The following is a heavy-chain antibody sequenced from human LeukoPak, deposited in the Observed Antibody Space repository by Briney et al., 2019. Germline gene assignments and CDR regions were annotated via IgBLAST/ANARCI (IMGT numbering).Heavy chain of an antibody. D-gene: IGHD3-10*01. V-gene: IGHV3-74*01. Sequence: GGSLRLSCAASGFTFNLYWIHWVRQPPGKGLEWLSRISADGTTTNYADSVKGRFTISRDNAKNTLYLQMHGLRVDDTAVYYCARDSRYHSGWGSYQPYWFDPWGQGTLVTVSS. CDR2: ISADGTTT. CDR1: GFTFNLYW. CDR3: ARDSRYHSGWGSYQPYWFDP. J-gene: IGHJ5*02.